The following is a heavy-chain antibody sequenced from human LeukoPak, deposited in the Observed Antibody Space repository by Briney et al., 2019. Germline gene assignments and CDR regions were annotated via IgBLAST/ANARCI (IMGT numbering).Heavy chain of an antibody. D-gene: IGHD5-12*01. CDR1: GGSFSGYY. Sequence: PSETLSLTCAVSGGSFSGYYWSWIRQPPGKGLEWIGEINHSGSTNYNPSLKSRVTISVDTSKNQFSLKLSSVTAADTAVYYCAKGSLYSGYDYVGDWFDPWGQGTLVTVSS. CDR2: INHSGST. V-gene: IGHV4-34*01. CDR3: AKGSLYSGYDYVGDWFDP. J-gene: IGHJ5*02.